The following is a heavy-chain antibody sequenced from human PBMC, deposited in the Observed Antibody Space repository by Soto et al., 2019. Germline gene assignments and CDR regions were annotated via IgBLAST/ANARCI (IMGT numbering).Heavy chain of an antibody. J-gene: IGHJ4*02. V-gene: IGHV3-15*07. Sequence: EVQLVESGGALVKPGGSLRLSCAASGFTFNYAWMNWVRQAPGKGLEWVGRIKSKTDGGTTDYSAPVEGRFTVSRDDSKNTRSLQMTSLKTEDTAVYYCTAYCSGGSCPYWGQGTLVTVSS. D-gene: IGHD2-15*01. CDR1: GFTFNYAW. CDR2: IKSKTDGGTT. CDR3: TAYCSGGSCPY.